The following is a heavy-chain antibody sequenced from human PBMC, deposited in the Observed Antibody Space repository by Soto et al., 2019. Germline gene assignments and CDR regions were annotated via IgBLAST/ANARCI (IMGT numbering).Heavy chain of an antibody. D-gene: IGHD3-22*01. CDR2: IIPMFGTA. J-gene: IGHJ4*02. CDR1: GDTFSSYA. V-gene: IGHV1-69*01. CDR3: ARVGPALYLNIIGYYSPLDY. Sequence: QVQLVQSGAEVKKPGSSVKVSCKASGDTFSSYAINWVRQAPGQGLEWMGGIIPMFGTANYAQKFKGRVTIPGGEGTGTVTGEGASLESEDTAFYSLARVGPALYLNIIGYYSPLDYWGQGPLVTVSS.